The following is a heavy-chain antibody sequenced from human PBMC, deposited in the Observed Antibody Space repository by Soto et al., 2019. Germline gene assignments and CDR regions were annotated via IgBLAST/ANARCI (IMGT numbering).Heavy chain of an antibody. CDR3: ANAMGGDDGGDFHP. CDR2: TFYSGST. D-gene: IGHD4-17*01. Sequence: QLQLQASGPGLVKPSETLSLTCTVSGGSSRSSSYHWGWIRQPPGKGLVCIGNTFYSGSTSYNPSLQSRVPIAVDASKNALSLKFSSVTAADSSVYYCANAMGGDDGGDFHPWGQGTLVTVS. CDR1: GGSSRSSSYH. V-gene: IGHV4-39*01. J-gene: IGHJ1*01.